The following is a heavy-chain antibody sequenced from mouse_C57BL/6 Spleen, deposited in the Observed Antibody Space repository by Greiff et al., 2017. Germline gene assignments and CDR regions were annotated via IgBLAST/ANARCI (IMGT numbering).Heavy chain of an antibody. V-gene: IGHV1-81*01. J-gene: IGHJ2*01. CDR1: GYTFTSYG. D-gene: IGHD1-1*01. CDR2: IYPRSGNT. CDR3: ARERERVV. Sequence: QVQLKESGAELARPGASVKLSCKASGYTFTSYGISWVKQRTGQGLEWIGEIYPRSGNTYYNEKFKGKATLTADKSSSTAYMELRSLTSEDSAVYLCARERERVVWGQGTTLTVSS.